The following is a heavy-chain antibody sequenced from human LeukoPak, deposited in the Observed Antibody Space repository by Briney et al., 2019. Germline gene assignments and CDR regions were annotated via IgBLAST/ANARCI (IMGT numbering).Heavy chain of an antibody. CDR2: ISHNGDRI. Sequence: GGSLRLSCAASGYIFSNYAMTWVRQAPGKRLEWVSGISHNGDRIYYADSVKGRFTISRDNFKNTLYLQMNSLRPEDTALYYCAKDSVAAAGTAWFDPWGQGTLVTVSS. J-gene: IGHJ5*02. D-gene: IGHD6-13*01. V-gene: IGHV3-23*01. CDR1: GYIFSNYA. CDR3: AKDSVAAAGTAWFDP.